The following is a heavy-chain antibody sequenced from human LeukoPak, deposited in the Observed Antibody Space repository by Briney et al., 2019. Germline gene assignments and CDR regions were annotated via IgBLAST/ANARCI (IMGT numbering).Heavy chain of an antibody. D-gene: IGHD2-15*01. CDR2: IYNGCTT. CDR1: RFTVSSNY. Sequence: GGSLRLSCAASRFTVSSNYMSWVRQAPGKGLEWVSIIYNGCTTYYADSVKGRFIISRDNSKNTLYLQMNSLRAEDTAVYYCARALVVVAATEAYFDYWGQGTLVTVSS. J-gene: IGHJ4*02. CDR3: ARALVVVAATEAYFDY. V-gene: IGHV3-66*01.